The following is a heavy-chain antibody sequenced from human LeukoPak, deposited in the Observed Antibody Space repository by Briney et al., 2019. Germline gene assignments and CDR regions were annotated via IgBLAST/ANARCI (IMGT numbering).Heavy chain of an antibody. J-gene: IGHJ4*02. Sequence: SVKVSCKASGGTFISYAISWVRQAPGQGLEWMGGIIPIFGTANYAQKFQGRVTITADESTSTAYMELSSLRSEDTAVYYCAIHPSDSSGYFSYWGQGALVTVSS. CDR3: AIHPSDSSGYFSY. CDR2: IIPIFGTA. D-gene: IGHD3-22*01. CDR1: GGTFISYA. V-gene: IGHV1-69*13.